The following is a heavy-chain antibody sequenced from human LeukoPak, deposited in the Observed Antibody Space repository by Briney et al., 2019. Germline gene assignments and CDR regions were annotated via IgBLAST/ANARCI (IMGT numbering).Heavy chain of an antibody. J-gene: IGHJ4*02. Sequence: HPGRSLRLSCAASGFTFSSYAMSWVLHAPGKGLWWVSAISGSGGSTYYADSVKGRFTISRDNSKNTLYLQMNSLRAEDTAVYYCAKDRRVYNWNPTFNFDYWGQGTLVTVSS. CDR1: GFTFSSYA. CDR2: ISGSGGST. D-gene: IGHD1-20*01. CDR3: AKDRRVYNWNPTFNFDY. V-gene: IGHV3-23*01.